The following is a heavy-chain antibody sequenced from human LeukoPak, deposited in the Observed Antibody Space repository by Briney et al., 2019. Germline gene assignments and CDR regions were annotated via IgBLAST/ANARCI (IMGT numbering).Heavy chain of an antibody. D-gene: IGHD6-13*01. Sequence: ASVKVSCKASGYTFTSYDINWVRQAPGQGLEWMGWMNPNSGNTGYAQKFQGRVTMTRNTSISTAYMELSSLRSEDTAVYYCARGVAAAEGDWFDPWGQGTLVTVSS. CDR2: MNPNSGNT. CDR3: ARGVAAAEGDWFDP. CDR1: GYTFTSYD. V-gene: IGHV1-8*01. J-gene: IGHJ5*02.